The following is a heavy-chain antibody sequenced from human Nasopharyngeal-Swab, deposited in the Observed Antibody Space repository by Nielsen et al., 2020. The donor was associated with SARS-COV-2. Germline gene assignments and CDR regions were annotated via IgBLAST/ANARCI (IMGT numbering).Heavy chain of an antibody. D-gene: IGHD3-3*01. J-gene: IGHJ4*02. CDR1: GDSVSSNSAA. Sequence: LSLTCAISGDSVSSNSAAWNWIRQSPSRGLEWLGRTYYRSKWYNDYAVSVKSRITINPDTSKNQFSLQLNSVTPEDTAVYYCARVGPRHYDFWSGYSFDYWGQGTLVTVSS. CDR2: TYYRSKWYN. CDR3: ARVGPRHYDFWSGYSFDY. V-gene: IGHV6-1*01.